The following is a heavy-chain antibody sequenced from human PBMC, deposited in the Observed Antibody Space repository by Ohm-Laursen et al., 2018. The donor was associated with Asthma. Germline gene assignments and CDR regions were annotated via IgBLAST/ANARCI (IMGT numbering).Heavy chain of an antibody. Sequence: SLRLSCTASGYTFSRYSIHWVRQAPGKGLEWVAVIWYDGSNKYYADSVKGRFTISRDNSKNTLYLQMNSLRAEDTAVYYCARDLWDNWNDGYYYYGMDVWGQGTPVTVSS. J-gene: IGHJ6*02. D-gene: IGHD1-20*01. V-gene: IGHV3-33*08. CDR1: GYTFSRYS. CDR3: ARDLWDNWNDGYYYYGMDV. CDR2: IWYDGSNK.